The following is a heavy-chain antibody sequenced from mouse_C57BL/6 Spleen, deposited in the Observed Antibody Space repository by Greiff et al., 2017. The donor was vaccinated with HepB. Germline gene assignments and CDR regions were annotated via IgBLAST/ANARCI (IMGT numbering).Heavy chain of an antibody. CDR2: ISDGGSYT. D-gene: IGHD1-1*01. J-gene: IGHJ1*03. Sequence: EVMLVESGGGLVKPGGSLKLSCAASGFTFSSYAMSWVRQTPEKRLEWVATISDGGSYTYYPDNVKGRFTISRDNAKNNLYLQMSHLKSEDTAMYYCAREGVLRYVDVWGTGTTVIVSS. V-gene: IGHV5-4*01. CDR1: GFTFSSYA. CDR3: AREGVLRYVDV.